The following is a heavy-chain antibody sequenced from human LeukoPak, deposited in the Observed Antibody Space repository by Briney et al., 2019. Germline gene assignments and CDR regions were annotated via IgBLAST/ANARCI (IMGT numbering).Heavy chain of an antibody. D-gene: IGHD3-22*01. CDR1: GYTFTSYY. CDR2: INPSGGST. Sequence: ASVKVSCNASGYTFTSYYMHWVRQAPGQGLEWMGIINPSGGSTSYAQKFQGRVTMTRDTSTSTVYMELSSLRSEDTAVYYCAYDSSGYYLGCAFDIWGQGTMVTVSS. V-gene: IGHV1-46*03. J-gene: IGHJ3*02. CDR3: AYDSSGYYLGCAFDI.